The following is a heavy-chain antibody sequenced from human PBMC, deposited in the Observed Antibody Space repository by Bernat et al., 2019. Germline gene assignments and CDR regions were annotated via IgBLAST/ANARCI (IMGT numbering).Heavy chain of an antibody. D-gene: IGHD2-2*01. CDR1: GGSISSSSYY. CDR2: IYYSGST. CDR3: AYRVVPAAMNYYNYYGMDV. V-gene: IGHV4-39*05. J-gene: IGHJ6*02. Sequence: QLQLQESGPGLVKPSETPSLTCTVSGGSISSSSYYWGWIRQPPGKGLEWIGSIYYSGSTYYNPSLKSRVTISVDTSKNQFSLKLCSVTAADTAVYYCAYRVVPAAMNYYNYYGMDVWGQGTTVTVSS.